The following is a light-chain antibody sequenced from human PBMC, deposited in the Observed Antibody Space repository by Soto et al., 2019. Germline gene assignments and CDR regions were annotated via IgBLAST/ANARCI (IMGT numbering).Light chain of an antibody. CDR3: QQSGDSQWT. J-gene: IGKJ1*01. V-gene: IGKV3-20*01. CDR2: GAS. CDR1: QSVSSSY. Sequence: EIVLTQSPGTLSLSPGERATLAFMASQSVSSSYLAWYQQKPGQAPRLLIYGASSRATGIPDRFSGSGSGMDFTLTISSLEPEDFAVYYCQQSGDSQWTFGQGTKVAI.